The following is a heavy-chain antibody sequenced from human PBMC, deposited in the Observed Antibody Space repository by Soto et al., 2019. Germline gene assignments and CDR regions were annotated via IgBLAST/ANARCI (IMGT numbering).Heavy chain of an antibody. J-gene: IGHJ4*02. D-gene: IGHD1-26*01. CDR2: IWYDGSNK. CDR3: GTNIDWYSTSSGFDN. Sequence: QVQLVESGGGVVQPGRSLRLSCAASGFTFSSYGMHWVRQAPGKGLEWVAVIWYDGSNKHYADPVKGRFTISRDNSTNKLSLQMNSLGAEDTAIYYCGTNIDWYSTSSGFDNWGQGTLVTVSS. CDR1: GFTFSSYG. V-gene: IGHV3-33*01.